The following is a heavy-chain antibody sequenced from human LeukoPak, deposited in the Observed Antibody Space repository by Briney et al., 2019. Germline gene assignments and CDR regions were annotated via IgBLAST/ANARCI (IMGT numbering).Heavy chain of an antibody. D-gene: IGHD6-19*01. V-gene: IGHV3-74*01. CDR2: INSDGSST. J-gene: IGHJ6*04. Sequence: GGSLRLSCAASGFTFSSYWMHWARQAPGKGLVWVSRINSDGSSTSYADSVKGRFTISRDNAKNTLYLQMNSLRAEDTAVYYCARRDSSGWYGLFGMDVWGKGTTVTVSS. CDR1: GFTFSSYW. CDR3: ARRDSSGWYGLFGMDV.